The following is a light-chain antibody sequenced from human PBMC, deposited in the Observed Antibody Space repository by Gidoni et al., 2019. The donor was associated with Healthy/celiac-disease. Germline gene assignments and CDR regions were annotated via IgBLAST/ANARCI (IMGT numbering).Light chain of an antibody. CDR3: LRHDNFPRT. J-gene: IGKJ1*01. Sequence: ETSLTQSTAFMSATPGDNVNISCKASQDIYYDMNWYQQKQGEAAIFIIQSATTLVPGISPRCSGSGYGTAFTLTIHNTESVDAAYYLCLRHDNFPRTFGQGTKVEIK. CDR2: SAT. CDR1: QDIYYD. V-gene: IGKV5-2*01.